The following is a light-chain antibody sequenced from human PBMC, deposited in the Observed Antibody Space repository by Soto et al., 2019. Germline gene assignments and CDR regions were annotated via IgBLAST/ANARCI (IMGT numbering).Light chain of an antibody. Sequence: EIVMTQSPATLSVSPGERATLSCRASQSVSSNLAWYQQQPGQAPRLLIYGASTRATGIPARFSGSGSGTEFTLTISSLQSEDFAVYYCQQYNNWQVTFGGGTKVEIK. V-gene: IGKV3D-15*01. CDR3: QQYNNWQVT. CDR2: GAS. CDR1: QSVSSN. J-gene: IGKJ4*01.